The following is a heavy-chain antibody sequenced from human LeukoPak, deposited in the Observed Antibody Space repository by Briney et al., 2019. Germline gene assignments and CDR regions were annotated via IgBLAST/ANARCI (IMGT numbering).Heavy chain of an antibody. Sequence: GGSLRLSCAASGFTFSTSAMSWVRQAPGKGLEWVSVISGSGGSTYYADSVKDRFTISRDNSKNTLHLQMNSLRAEDTAVYYCAKRGYCGSSTCYHHFDSWGQGTLVTVSS. CDR2: ISGSGGST. V-gene: IGHV3-23*01. J-gene: IGHJ4*02. CDR1: GFTFSTSA. D-gene: IGHD2-2*01. CDR3: AKRGYCGSSTCYHHFDS.